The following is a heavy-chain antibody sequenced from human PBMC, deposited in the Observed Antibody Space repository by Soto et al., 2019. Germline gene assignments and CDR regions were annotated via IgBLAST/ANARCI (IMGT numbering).Heavy chain of an antibody. Sequence: GGSLRLSCAASGFTFSSYSMNWVRQAPGKGLEWVSYIGSSSSTIYYADSVKGRFTISRDNAKNSLYLQMNSLRDEDTAVYYCARDLIVATKPPYYNYYGMDVSRQATTLTFSS. J-gene: IGHJ6*02. CDR1: GFTFSSYS. D-gene: IGHD5-12*01. V-gene: IGHV3-48*02. CDR3: ARDLIVATKPPYYNYYGMDV. CDR2: IGSSSSTI.